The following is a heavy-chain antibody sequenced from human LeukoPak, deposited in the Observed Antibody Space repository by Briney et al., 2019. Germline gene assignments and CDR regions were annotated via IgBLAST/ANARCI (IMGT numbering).Heavy chain of an antibody. CDR1: GYTFTSYG. J-gene: IGHJ4*02. CDR3: AREGDSSGYLYYFDY. Sequence: ASVKVSCKASGYTFTSYGISWVRQAPGQGLEWMGWISAYNGNTNYAQKLQARVTMTTDTSTSTAYMELRSLRSDDTAVYYCAREGDSSGYLYYFDYWGQGTLVTASS. V-gene: IGHV1-18*01. D-gene: IGHD3-22*01. CDR2: ISAYNGNT.